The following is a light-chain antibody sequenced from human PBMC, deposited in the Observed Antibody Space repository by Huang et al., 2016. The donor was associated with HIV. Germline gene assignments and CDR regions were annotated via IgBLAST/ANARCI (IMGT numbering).Light chain of an antibody. CDR2: DSS. CDR1: QSVRDY. J-gene: IGKJ5*01. V-gene: IGKV3-11*01. Sequence: EIVLTQSPATLSLSPGESATLSCRASQSVRDYLAWYQQKPGQAPRLLFYDSSNRATGIPARFSGSGSDTDFTLIIGSLEPEDSAVYYCQQRSDWPAITFGQGTRLEIK. CDR3: QQRSDWPAIT.